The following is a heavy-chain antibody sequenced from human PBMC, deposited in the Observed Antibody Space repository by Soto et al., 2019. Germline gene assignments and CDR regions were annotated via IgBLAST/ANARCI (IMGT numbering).Heavy chain of an antibody. CDR3: VRDLLGSGGHFDY. CDR1: GFIFSSFG. V-gene: IGHV3-33*01. Sequence: GGSLRLSCAGSGFIFSSFGMHWVRQAPGKGLEWVAHIWYDGSNTYYADSVKGRFTISRDNSRNTLYLQMNSLRAEDTAVYHCVRDLLGSGGHFDYWGQGTPVTVSS. CDR2: IWYDGSNT. D-gene: IGHD7-27*01. J-gene: IGHJ4*02.